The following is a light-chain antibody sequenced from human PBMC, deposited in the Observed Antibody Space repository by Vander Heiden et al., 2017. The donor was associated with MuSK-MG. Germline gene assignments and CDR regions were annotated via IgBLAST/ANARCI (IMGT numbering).Light chain of an antibody. V-gene: IGKV3-11*01. J-gene: IGKJ2*01. CDR2: DAF. CDR3: QQRSNWPRT. Sequence: EIVLTQSPATLSLSPGERATLSCRASQSVGRSLAWYRQKLGQAPSLLIYDAFNRATGIPARFSGSGSGTDFTLTISSLEPEDFAVYYCQQRSNWPRTFGQGTKVEIK. CDR1: QSVGRS.